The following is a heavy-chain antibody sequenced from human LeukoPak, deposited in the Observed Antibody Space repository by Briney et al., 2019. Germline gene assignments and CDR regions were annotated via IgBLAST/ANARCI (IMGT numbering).Heavy chain of an antibody. CDR3: ARHLRHHGPWFDP. J-gene: IGHJ5*02. D-gene: IGHD5-24*01. V-gene: IGHV4-34*01. Sequence: SETLSLNCAVYGGSFSAYYWSWVRQPPGKGLEWIGEINHSGSTNYNPSLKSRVTMSVDTSKNQFSLKLSSVTAADTAVYYCARHLRHHGPWFDPWGQGTLVTVSS. CDR2: INHSGST. CDR1: GGSFSAYY.